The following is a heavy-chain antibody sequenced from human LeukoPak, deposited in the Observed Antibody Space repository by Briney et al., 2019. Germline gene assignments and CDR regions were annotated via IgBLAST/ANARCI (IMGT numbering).Heavy chain of an antibody. CDR1: GYTFTSSG. J-gene: IGHJ6*02. CDR2: IIPIFGTA. Sequence: SVKVSCKASGYTFTSSGVSWVRQAPGQGLEWMGGIIPIFGTANYAQKFQGRVTITADESTSTAYMELSSLRSEDTAVYYCARDPIAARPEDYYYYYGMDVWGQGTTVTVSS. CDR3: ARDPIAARPEDYYYYYGMDV. V-gene: IGHV1-69*13. D-gene: IGHD6-6*01.